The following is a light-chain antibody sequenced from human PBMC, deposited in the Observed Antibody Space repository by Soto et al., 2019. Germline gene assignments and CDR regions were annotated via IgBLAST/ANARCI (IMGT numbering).Light chain of an antibody. Sequence: QPVLTQSSSASASLGSSVKLTCSLSRGHSGYSIGWHQQQPGKAPRYLMKVEGSGIYNRGSGVPDRFSGSSSGADRYLIISTLQSEDEADYYCETWDINTRVFGGGTQLTVL. CDR1: RGHSGYS. J-gene: IGLJ3*02. V-gene: IGLV4-60*03. CDR2: VEGSGIY. CDR3: ETWDINTRV.